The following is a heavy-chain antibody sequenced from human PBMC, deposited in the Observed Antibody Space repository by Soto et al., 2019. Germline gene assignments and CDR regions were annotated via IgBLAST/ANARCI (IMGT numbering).Heavy chain of an antibody. J-gene: IGHJ6*02. CDR1: GFSLSPNY. D-gene: IGHD1-26*01. CDR3: ARQGFGELHGLVDV. V-gene: IGHV4-59*08. CDR2: IYDGGTT. Sequence: ETLGLTCTVDGFSLSPNYWSWIRKPPGEGLEWIGYIYDGGTTTNNPSLNSRVAISIDTSKNQFSLTLNSVTATDTAVYYCARQGFGELHGLVDVWGQGTAVSVSS.